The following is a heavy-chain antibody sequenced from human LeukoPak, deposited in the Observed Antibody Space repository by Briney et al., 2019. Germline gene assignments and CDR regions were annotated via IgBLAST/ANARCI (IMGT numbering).Heavy chain of an antibody. J-gene: IGHJ6*03. CDR2: ISGSGGST. V-gene: IGHV3-23*01. D-gene: IGHD1-7*01. CDR3: AKRRGLELTYYYHMDV. Sequence: GGSLRLSCAASGFTFSSYAMSWVRQAPGKGLEWVSAISGSGGSTYYADSVKGRFTISRDNSKNTLYLQMNSLRADDTAVYYCAKRRGLELTYYYHMDVWGKGTTVTVSS. CDR1: GFTFSSYA.